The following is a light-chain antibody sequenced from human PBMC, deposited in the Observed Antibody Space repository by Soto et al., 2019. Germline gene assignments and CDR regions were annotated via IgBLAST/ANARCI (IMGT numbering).Light chain of an antibody. CDR1: QSVSSY. J-gene: IGKJ4*01. CDR2: DAS. V-gene: IGKV3-11*01. CDR3: QQRSSWRVT. Sequence: EIVLTQFPATLSLYPGERATLSCRASQSVSSYLAWYQQKPGQAPRLVIYDASKRATGIPARFSGSGSGTDFTRTISSLEPEDFAVYYCQQRSSWRVTFGGGTKVDIK.